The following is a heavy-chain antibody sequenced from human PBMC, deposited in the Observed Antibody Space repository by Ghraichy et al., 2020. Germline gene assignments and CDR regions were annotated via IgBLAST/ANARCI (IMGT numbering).Heavy chain of an antibody. D-gene: IGHD6-19*01. Sequence: GGSLRLSCAASGFTFDDYAMHWVRQAPGKGLEWVSGISWNSGSIGYADSVKGRFTISRDNAKNSLYLQMNSLRAEDTALYYCAKDKVRWAVAGTVVYYFDYWGQGTLVTVSS. CDR1: GFTFDDYA. CDR2: ISWNSGSI. V-gene: IGHV3-9*01. J-gene: IGHJ4*02. CDR3: AKDKVRWAVAGTVVYYFDY.